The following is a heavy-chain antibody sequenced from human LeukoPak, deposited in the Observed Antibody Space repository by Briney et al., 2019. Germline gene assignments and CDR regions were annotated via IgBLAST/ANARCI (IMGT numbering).Heavy chain of an antibody. J-gene: IGHJ4*02. V-gene: IGHV1-18*01. CDR2: ISANNGNT. CDR1: GYTFSSYG. Sequence: APVKVSCKASGYTFSSYGISWVRQAPGQGLEWMGWISANNGNTNYAQKFQGRVTMTTDTSTSTAYMELRSLRSDDTAVYYCASKQYQLLYPWALDYWGQGTLVTVSS. D-gene: IGHD2-2*02. CDR3: ASKQYQLLYPWALDY.